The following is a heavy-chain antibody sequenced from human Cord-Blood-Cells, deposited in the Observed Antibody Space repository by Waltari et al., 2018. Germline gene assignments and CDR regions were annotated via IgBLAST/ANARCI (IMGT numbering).Heavy chain of an antibody. CDR2: IYYSGST. CDR1: GGSISSSRYY. D-gene: IGHD6-6*01. V-gene: IGHV4-39*01. CDR3: ARYGKYSSLSWFDP. Sequence: LPLQESGPGLVKPSETLSLTCSASGGSISSSRYYWGSFCPPPGKGREWIGSIYYSGSTDYNPSLKSRVTMSVDTAKNQFSRRLSSVTAADTAVYYCARYGKYSSLSWFDPWGQGTLVTVSS. J-gene: IGHJ5*02.